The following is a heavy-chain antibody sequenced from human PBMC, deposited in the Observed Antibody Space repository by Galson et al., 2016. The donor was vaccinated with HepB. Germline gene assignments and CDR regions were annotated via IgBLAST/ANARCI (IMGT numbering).Heavy chain of an antibody. D-gene: IGHD3-10*01. CDR1: GFTFSTFR. CDR3: ARDSPPHYGSETWTFDI. J-gene: IGHJ3*02. Sequence: LRLSCAASGFTFSTFRMNWVRQAPGTGLEWVSFISSRSSNIDYADSVKGRFTVSRDKAKNQMYLQMNSLRVEDTAVYYCARDSPPHYGSETWTFDIWVQGTMVTVSS. V-gene: IGHV3-21*01. CDR2: ISSRSSNI.